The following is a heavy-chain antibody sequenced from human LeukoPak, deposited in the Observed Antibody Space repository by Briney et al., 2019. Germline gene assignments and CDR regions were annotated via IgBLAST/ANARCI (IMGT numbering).Heavy chain of an antibody. Sequence: ASVKVSCKASGGTFSSYAISWVRQAPGQGLEWMGWISAYNGNTNYTQKLQGRVTMTTDTSTNTAYMELRSLRSDDTAVYYCARGRDYGDYGAFDYWGQGTLVTVSS. CDR3: ARGRDYGDYGAFDY. J-gene: IGHJ4*02. V-gene: IGHV1-18*01. D-gene: IGHD4-17*01. CDR2: ISAYNGNT. CDR1: GGTFSSYA.